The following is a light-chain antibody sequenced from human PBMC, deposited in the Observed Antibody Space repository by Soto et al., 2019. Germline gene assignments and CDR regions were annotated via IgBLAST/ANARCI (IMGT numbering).Light chain of an antibody. CDR2: EVN. CDR1: SSDVGGYNY. CDR3: NSYASSSTLV. V-gene: IGLV2-14*01. J-gene: IGLJ2*01. Sequence: QSALTQPASVSGSPGQSITISCTGTSSDVGGYNYVSWYQQHPGTAPKLMIYEVNNRPSGVSNRFSGSKSGNTASLTISGLQAEDEAHYYCNSYASSSTLVFGGGTKLTVL.